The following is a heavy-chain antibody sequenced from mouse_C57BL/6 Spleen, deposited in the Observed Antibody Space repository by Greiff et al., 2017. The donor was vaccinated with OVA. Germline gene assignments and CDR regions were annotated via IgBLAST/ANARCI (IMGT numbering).Heavy chain of an antibody. V-gene: IGHV7-3*01. CDR1: GFTFTDYY. CDR3: ARYDYPYAMDY. CDR2: IRNKANGYTT. D-gene: IGHD2-4*01. J-gene: IGHJ4*01. Sequence: EVMLVESGGGLVQPGVSLSLSCAASGFTFTDYYMSWVRQPPGKALEWLGFIRNKANGYTTEYSASVKGRFTISRDNSQSILYLQMNALRAEDSATYYCARYDYPYAMDYWGQGTSVTVSS.